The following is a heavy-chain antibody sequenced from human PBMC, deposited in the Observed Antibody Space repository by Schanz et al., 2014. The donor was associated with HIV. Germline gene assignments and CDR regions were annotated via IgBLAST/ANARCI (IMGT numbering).Heavy chain of an antibody. CDR2: MKPNSGET. V-gene: IGHV1-2*02. J-gene: IGHJ5*02. CDR1: GYTFTDYF. Sequence: QVQLVQSGAEVKKPGASVKVSCKASGYTFTDYFMHWVRQAPGQGLEWMGWMKPNSGETKFARKFQGRVTMTRDTSINTGYMEFSKVRSDDTAVYYCTRSRYELHWLDLWGQGTLVTVSS. CDR3: TRSRYELHWLDL. D-gene: IGHD5-12*01.